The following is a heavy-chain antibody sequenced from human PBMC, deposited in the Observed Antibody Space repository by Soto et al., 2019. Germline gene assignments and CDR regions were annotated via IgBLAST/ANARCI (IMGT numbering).Heavy chain of an antibody. Sequence: QVQLVQSGTEVKKPGALVKVSCKASGDTFSTYGISWVRQAPGQGLEWMGWISAYTGNTNYAQKLQGRVTMTTDTSTRTAYMELRSLRSDDTAVYYCARAPYYDSSGYYFDYWGQGTLVTVSS. J-gene: IGHJ4*02. D-gene: IGHD3-22*01. CDR3: ARAPYYDSSGYYFDY. V-gene: IGHV1-18*01. CDR2: ISAYTGNT. CDR1: GDTFSTYG.